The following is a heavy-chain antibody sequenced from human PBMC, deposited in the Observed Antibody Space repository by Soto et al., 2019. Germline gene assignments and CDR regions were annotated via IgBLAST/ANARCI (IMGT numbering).Heavy chain of an antibody. J-gene: IGHJ3*02. V-gene: IGHV4-59*01. CDR1: GGSISSYY. CDR3: ARTQRADAFDI. CDR2: TYYSGST. Sequence: PSETLSLTCTVSGGSISSYYWSWIRQPPGKGLEWIGYTYYSGSTNYNPSLKSRVTISVDTSKNQFSLKLSSVTAADTAVYYCARTQRADAFDIWGQGTMVTVSS.